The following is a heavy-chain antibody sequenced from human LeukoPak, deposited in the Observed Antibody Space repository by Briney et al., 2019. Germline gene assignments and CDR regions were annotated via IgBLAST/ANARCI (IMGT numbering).Heavy chain of an antibody. V-gene: IGHV3-21*01. J-gene: IGHJ6*02. CDR3: ARPSGGLITMVRGVNYYYYGMDV. Sequence: PGGSLRLSCAASGFTFSSYSMNWVRQAPGKGLEWVSSISSSSSYIYYADSVKGRFTISRDNAKNSLYLQMNSLRAEDTAVYYCARPSGGLITMVRGVNYYYYGMDVWGQGTTVTVSS. CDR1: GFTFSSYS. D-gene: IGHD3-10*01. CDR2: ISSSSSYI.